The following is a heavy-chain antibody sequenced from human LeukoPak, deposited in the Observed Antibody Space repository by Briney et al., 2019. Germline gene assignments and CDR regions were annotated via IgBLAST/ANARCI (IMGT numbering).Heavy chain of an antibody. CDR3: ARDFWSGSNWFDP. CDR1: GGSISSTSYS. CDR2: IYYSGST. V-gene: IGHV4-39*07. Sequence: SETLSLTCTVSGGSISSTSYSWGWLRQPPGKGLEWIGSIYYSGSTYYNPSLKSRVTISVDTSMNQFSLKLSSVTAADTAVYYCARDFWSGSNWFDPWGQGTLVTVSS. D-gene: IGHD3-3*01. J-gene: IGHJ5*02.